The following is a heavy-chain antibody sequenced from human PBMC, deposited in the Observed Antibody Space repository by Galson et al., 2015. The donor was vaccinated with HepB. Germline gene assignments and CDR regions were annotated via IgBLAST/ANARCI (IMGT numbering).Heavy chain of an antibody. Sequence: SVKVSCKASGDTFSSHAITWVRQAPGHGLEWVGRIIPYLVIPNYAQKFQGRVTITADKSTSTAYLELSSLTPEDTAVYYCARNDFVADYAFDVWGQGTMVIVSS. J-gene: IGHJ3*01. CDR2: IIPYLVIP. CDR1: GDTFSSHA. D-gene: IGHD3-3*01. V-gene: IGHV1-69*04. CDR3: ARNDFVADYAFDV.